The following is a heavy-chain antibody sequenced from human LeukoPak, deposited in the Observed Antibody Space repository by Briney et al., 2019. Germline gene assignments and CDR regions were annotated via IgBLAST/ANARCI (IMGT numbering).Heavy chain of an antibody. CDR2: IIPIFGTA. D-gene: IGHD2-15*01. J-gene: IGHJ6*02. CDR1: GGTFIIYA. V-gene: IGHV1-69*13. CDR3: ASALIRCSGGSCYSQRWSYYYYGMDV. Sequence: ASVNVSFKASGGTFIIYAISWVRQAPGQGLEWMGGIIPIFGTANYAQKFQGRVTITADESTSTAYMELSSLRSEDTAVYYCASALIRCSGGSCYSQRWSYYYYGMDVWGQGTTVTVSS.